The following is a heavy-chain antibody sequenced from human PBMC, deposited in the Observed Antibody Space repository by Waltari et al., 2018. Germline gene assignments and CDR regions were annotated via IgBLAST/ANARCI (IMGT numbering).Heavy chain of an antibody. CDR2: INPKRGGT. V-gene: IGHV1-2*02. CDR3: TRGNSFDI. Sequence: QVQLVQSGAEVKKPGASVKISCKASGSTFIDTYVPWVRQAPGQGIEWMGWINPKRGGTNYAQNFQGRVTLTRDTSISTTYMELSRLRSDDTAVYYCTRGNSFDIWGQGTMVTVSS. CDR1: GSTFIDTY. J-gene: IGHJ3*02.